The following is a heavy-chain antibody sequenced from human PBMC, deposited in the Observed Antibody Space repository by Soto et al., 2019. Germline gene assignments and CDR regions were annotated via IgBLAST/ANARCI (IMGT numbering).Heavy chain of an antibody. V-gene: IGHV4-39*01. CDR3: ARRERYYGSPGWFDP. Sequence: LPETLSLTCSVSGASINNFAYYWGWIRQPPGKGLEWIGTVYYNENTYYNPSLKSRVAISVDTAKNQFSLNLRSVTAADTAIYFCARRERYYGSPGWFDPWGQGTLVTVSS. D-gene: IGHD3-10*01. CDR2: VYYNENT. CDR1: GASINNFAYY. J-gene: IGHJ5*01.